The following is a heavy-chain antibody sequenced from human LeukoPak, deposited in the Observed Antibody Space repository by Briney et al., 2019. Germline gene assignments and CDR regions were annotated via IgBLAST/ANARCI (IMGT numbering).Heavy chain of an antibody. J-gene: IGHJ4*02. D-gene: IGHD3-22*01. V-gene: IGHV1-69*13. Sequence: GASVKVCCKASGGTFSSYAISWVRQAPGQGLEWMGGIIPIFGTANYAQKFQGRVTITADESTSTAYMELSSLRSEDTAVYYCARDGPYYYDSSGYYSGDYWGQGTLVTVSS. CDR2: IIPIFGTA. CDR1: GGTFSSYA. CDR3: ARDGPYYYDSSGYYSGDY.